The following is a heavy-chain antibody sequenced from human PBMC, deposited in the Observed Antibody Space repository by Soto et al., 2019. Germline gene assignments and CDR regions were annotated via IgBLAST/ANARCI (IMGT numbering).Heavy chain of an antibody. CDR1: GFTFSSYA. Sequence: HPVGSLRLSCVGSGFTFSSYAMSWVRQAPGKGLEWVSAISRGGDVTYYSDSVKGRFTISRDNSKNTLLLQMDSLRAEDTALYYCTKHMIALATESIYWGQGALVTVS. J-gene: IGHJ4*02. CDR3: TKHMIALATESIY. D-gene: IGHD3-16*01. CDR2: ISRGGDVT. V-gene: IGHV3-23*01.